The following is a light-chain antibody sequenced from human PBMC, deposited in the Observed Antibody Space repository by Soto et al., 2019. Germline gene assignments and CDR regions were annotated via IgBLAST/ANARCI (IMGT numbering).Light chain of an antibody. CDR3: QQYGSSPET. J-gene: IGKJ1*01. V-gene: IGKV3-20*01. Sequence: IVLTQSPGTLSLSPGERGALSCRASQSVSSNLAWYQQKPGQAPRLLIYGASTRATGIPARFSGSGSGTDFTLTISRLEPEDFAVFYCQQYGSSPETFGQGTKVDIK. CDR1: QSVSSN. CDR2: GAS.